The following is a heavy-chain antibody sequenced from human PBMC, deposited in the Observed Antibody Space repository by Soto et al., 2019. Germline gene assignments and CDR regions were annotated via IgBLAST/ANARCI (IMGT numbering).Heavy chain of an antibody. Sequence: GGSLRLPCAPSGFTFSSYEMNWVRQAPGKGLEWVSYISSSGSTIYYSDSVKGRFTISRYNAKNSLYLQMNSLRAAATAVYYFARESCSGARCTDMDAWGQGTTVTVSS. J-gene: IGHJ6*02. CDR1: GFTFSSYE. V-gene: IGHV3-48*03. CDR2: ISSSGSTI. D-gene: IGHD2-15*01. CDR3: ARESCSGARCTDMDA.